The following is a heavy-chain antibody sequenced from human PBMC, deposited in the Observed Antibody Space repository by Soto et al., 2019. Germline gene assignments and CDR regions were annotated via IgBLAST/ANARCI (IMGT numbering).Heavy chain of an antibody. Sequence: GESLKISCKGSGYTFTNYWIGWVRQMPGKGLEWMGIIYPGDSDTKYNPSFQGQVTISADKSITTTYLQWSSLKASDTAIYYCAASIFYYGMDVWGQGTTVTVAS. J-gene: IGHJ6*01. CDR1: GYTFTNYW. V-gene: IGHV5-51*01. CDR2: IYPGDSDT. CDR3: AASIFYYGMDV.